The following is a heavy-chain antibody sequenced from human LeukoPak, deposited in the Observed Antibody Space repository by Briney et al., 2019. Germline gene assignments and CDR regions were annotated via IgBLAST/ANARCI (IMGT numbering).Heavy chain of an antibody. V-gene: IGHV3-48*04. CDR3: ARVWGPPTVVTPHFDY. J-gene: IGHJ4*02. CDR2: ISSSSSTI. D-gene: IGHD4-23*01. Sequence: PGGSLRLSCAASGFTFSSYSMNWVRQAPGKGLEWVSYISSSSSTIYYADSVKGRFTISRDNAKNSLYLQMNSLRAEDTAVYYCARVWGPPTVVTPHFDYWGQGTLVTVSS. CDR1: GFTFSSYS.